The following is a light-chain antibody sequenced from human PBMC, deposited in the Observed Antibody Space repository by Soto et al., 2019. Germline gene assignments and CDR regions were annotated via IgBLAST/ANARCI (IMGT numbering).Light chain of an antibody. J-gene: IGLJ1*01. Sequence: QSVLTQTASVSGSPGQSITISCTGTSSDVGGYNYVSWYQQHPGKAPKLMIYEVSNRPSGVSNRFSGSKSGNTASLTISGLQAEDEGDYYCSSYRSSSNPYVFGTGTKLTVL. CDR1: SSDVGGYNY. CDR2: EVS. V-gene: IGLV2-14*01. CDR3: SSYRSSSNPYV.